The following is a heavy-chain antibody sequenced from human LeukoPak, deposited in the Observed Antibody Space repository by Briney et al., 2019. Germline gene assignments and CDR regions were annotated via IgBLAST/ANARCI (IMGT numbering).Heavy chain of an antibody. CDR3: ARASNYDTSGYYFYWYFDL. V-gene: IGHV4-59*01. CDR1: GAFGCSISSYY. Sequence: PSETLSLTCTISGAFGCSISSYYWSWIRQPPGKGLEWIGYVYYSGSTNYNPSLKSRVTISIDTSKTQFSLKLNSVTAADTAVYYCARASNYDTSGYYFYWYFDLWGRGTLVTVSS. D-gene: IGHD3-22*01. CDR2: VYYSGST. J-gene: IGHJ2*01.